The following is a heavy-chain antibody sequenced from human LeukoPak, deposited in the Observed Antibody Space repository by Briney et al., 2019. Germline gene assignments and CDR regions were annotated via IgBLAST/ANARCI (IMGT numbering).Heavy chain of an antibody. J-gene: IGHJ4*02. CDR1: GGSISSYY. CDR3: ARGLRGYYSDY. D-gene: IGHD3-22*01. V-gene: IGHV4-59*01. Sequence: SETLSLTCTVSGGSISSYYWSWIRQPPGKGLEWLGYIYYSGSTKYNPSLKSGVTISVDTSKDQFSLNLSSVTAADTAVYYCARGLRGYYSDYWGQGTLVTVSS. CDR2: IYYSGST.